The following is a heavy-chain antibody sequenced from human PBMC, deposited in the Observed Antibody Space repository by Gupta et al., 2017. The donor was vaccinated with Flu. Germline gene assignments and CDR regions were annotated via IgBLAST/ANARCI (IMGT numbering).Heavy chain of an antibody. CDR1: GFSLSNARMG. CDR2: IFSNDEK. Sequence: QVTLKESGPVLVKPTETLTLTCTVSGFSLSNARMGVSWIRQPPGKALEWLAHIFSNDEKSYSTSLKSRLTISKDTSKSQVVLTMTNMDPVDTATYYCARICVVYATYYFDYWGQGTLVTVSS. V-gene: IGHV2-26*01. CDR3: ARICVVYATYYFDY. J-gene: IGHJ4*02. D-gene: IGHD2-8*02.